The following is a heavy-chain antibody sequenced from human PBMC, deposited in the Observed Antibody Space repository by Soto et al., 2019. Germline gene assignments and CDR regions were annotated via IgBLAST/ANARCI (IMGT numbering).Heavy chain of an antibody. CDR2: INHSGST. Sequence: SETQSLTCAVYGGSFSGYYWSWVSQPPGKGLEWIGEINHSGSTNYNPSLKSRVTISVDTSKNQFSLKLSSVTAADTAVYYCAREKVDELRFLENYYYYYMDVWRKGTTVTVSS. D-gene: IGHD3-3*01. CDR3: AREKVDELRFLENYYYYYMDV. CDR1: GGSFSGYY. V-gene: IGHV4-34*01. J-gene: IGHJ6*03.